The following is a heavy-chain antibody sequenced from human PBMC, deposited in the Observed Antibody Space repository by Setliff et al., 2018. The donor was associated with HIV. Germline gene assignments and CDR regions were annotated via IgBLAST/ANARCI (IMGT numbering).Heavy chain of an antibody. Sequence: GGSLRLSCAASGFRFSDYYMNWIRQAPGKGLEWISSISSSGRTIKYADSVKGRFTISRDNAKRSLYLQMNSLRVEDTAVYYCARVRDYYDSGAQAFDIWGQGTMVTVSS. CDR3: ARVRDYYDSGAQAFDI. CDR1: GFRFSDYY. J-gene: IGHJ3*02. V-gene: IGHV3-11*04. CDR2: ISSSGRTI. D-gene: IGHD3-22*01.